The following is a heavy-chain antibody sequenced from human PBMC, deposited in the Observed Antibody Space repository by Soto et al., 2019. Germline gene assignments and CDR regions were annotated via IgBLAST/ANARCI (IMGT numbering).Heavy chain of an antibody. D-gene: IGHD1-1*01. CDR1: GASVTTNNYY. J-gene: IGHJ3*02. CDR2: IYYSGST. Sequence: QLQLQESGPGLVKPSETLSLTCTVSGASVTTNNYYWGWIRQPPGKGLEWIGNIYYSGSTYYNPSLQSRVTISLNTSKNQFSLKLSSVTAADTAVYYCARPASGTYDSFHIWGQGTMVTVSS. V-gene: IGHV4-39*01. CDR3: ARPASGTYDSFHI.